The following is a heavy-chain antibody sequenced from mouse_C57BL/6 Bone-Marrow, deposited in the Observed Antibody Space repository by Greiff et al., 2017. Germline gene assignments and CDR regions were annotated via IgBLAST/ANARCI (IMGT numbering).Heavy chain of an antibody. Sequence: EVQLQQSGPELVKPGASVKISCKASGYTFTDYYMNWVKQSHGKSLEWIGDINPNNGGTSYNQKFKGKATLTVDQSSSTAYMELRSLTSEDSAVYYCARSTMITTGIYYAMDYWGQGTSVTVSS. D-gene: IGHD2-4*01. CDR2: INPNNGGT. CDR1: GYTFTDYY. CDR3: ARSTMITTGIYYAMDY. V-gene: IGHV1-26*01. J-gene: IGHJ4*01.